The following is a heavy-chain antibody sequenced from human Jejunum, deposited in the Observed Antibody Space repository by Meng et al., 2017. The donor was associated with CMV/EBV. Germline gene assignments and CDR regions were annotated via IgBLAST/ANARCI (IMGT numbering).Heavy chain of an antibody. V-gene: IGHV4-39*07. J-gene: IGHJ4*02. Sequence: GGSFSSTSSHWGWVRQSPGKGLEWVGSISYTGSTYYNPSLESRLTISVDRSKNQFSLRLTTATAADAAVYYCVRVDTMTTFLLDSWGQGTLGTVSS. CDR2: ISYTGST. CDR3: VRVDTMTTFLLDS. D-gene: IGHD4-11*01. CDR1: GGSFSSTSSH.